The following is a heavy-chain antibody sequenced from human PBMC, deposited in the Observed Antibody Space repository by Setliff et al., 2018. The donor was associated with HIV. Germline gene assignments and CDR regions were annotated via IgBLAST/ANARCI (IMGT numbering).Heavy chain of an antibody. Sequence: PSETLSLTCAVHGGSFSNYYWSWIRQPPGEGLEWIGEINHSGSTNYNPSLKSRVTISVDPSKNQFSLKLSSVTAADTAMYYCARGRVDIVVTDYLDVWGKGTTVTVSS. CDR3: ARGRVDIVVTDYLDV. D-gene: IGHD5-12*01. J-gene: IGHJ6*03. CDR2: INHSGST. CDR1: GGSFSNYY. V-gene: IGHV4-34*01.